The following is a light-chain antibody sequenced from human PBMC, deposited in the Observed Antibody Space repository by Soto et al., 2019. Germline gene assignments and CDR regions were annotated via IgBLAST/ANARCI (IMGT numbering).Light chain of an antibody. CDR1: HSVSSR. V-gene: IGKV3-15*01. J-gene: IGKJ4*01. Sequence: EIVMTQSPATLSVSPGERATLSCRASHSVSSRLAWYQQKPGQAPRLLIYGASTRATGLPARFSGSGSGTEFTLTISSLQSEDFAVYYCQHYTNWPPTFGGGTKLDIK. CDR3: QHYTNWPPT. CDR2: GAS.